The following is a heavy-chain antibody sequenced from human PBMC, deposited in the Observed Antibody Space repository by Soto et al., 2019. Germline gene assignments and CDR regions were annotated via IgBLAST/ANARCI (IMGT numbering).Heavy chain of an antibody. D-gene: IGHD1-26*01. CDR2: IKQDGSEK. Sequence: GGSLRLSCAASGFTFSSYWMSWVRQAPGKGLEWVANIKQDGSEKYYVDSVKGRFTISRDNAKNSLYLQMNSLRAEDTAVYYCASPIFVGATTGFDYWGQGTLVTVSS. J-gene: IGHJ4*02. CDR3: ASPIFVGATTGFDY. V-gene: IGHV3-7*01. CDR1: GFTFSSYW.